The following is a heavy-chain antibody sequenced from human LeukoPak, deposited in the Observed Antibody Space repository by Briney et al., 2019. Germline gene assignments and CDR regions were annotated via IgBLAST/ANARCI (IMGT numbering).Heavy chain of an antibody. D-gene: IGHD3-9*01. CDR3: ARWLMTGTYYYYYYMDV. J-gene: IGHJ6*03. CDR1: GFTFSSYS. CDR2: ISSSSSYI. V-gene: IGHV3-21*01. Sequence: PGGSLRLSCAASGFTFSSYSMNWVRQAPGKGLEWVSSISSSSSYIYCADSVKGRFTISRDNAKNSLYLQMNSLRAEDTAVYYCARWLMTGTYYYYYYMDVWGKGTTVTVSS.